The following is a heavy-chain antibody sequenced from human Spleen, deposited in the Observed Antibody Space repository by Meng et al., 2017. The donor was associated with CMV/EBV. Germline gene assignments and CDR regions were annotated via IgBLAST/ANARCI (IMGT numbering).Heavy chain of an antibody. CDR2: ISSSSSYI. J-gene: IGHJ6*02. V-gene: IGHV3-21*01. Sequence: FSSYSMNWVRQAPGKGLEWVSSISSSSSYIYYADSVKGRFTISRDNAKNSLYLQMNSLRAEDTAVYYCAREGWQQLVYSYYYYGMDVWGQGTTVTVSS. D-gene: IGHD6-13*01. CDR3: AREGWQQLVYSYYYYGMDV. CDR1: FSSYS.